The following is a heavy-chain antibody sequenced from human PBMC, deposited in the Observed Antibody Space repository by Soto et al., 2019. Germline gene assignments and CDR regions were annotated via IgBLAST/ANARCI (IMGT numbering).Heavy chain of an antibody. CDR2: ISANGGSI. CDR3: AKDRYDDTPGWFEP. CDR1: GFTFRDHA. D-gene: IGHD3-3*01. J-gene: IGHJ5*02. Sequence: EAQLLASGGGLVQPGGSLRLSCVGSGFTFRDHAMRWVRQAPGRGLEWVSAISANGGSIQHADSVKGRFSVSRDNSKNTFYLQMDNRRTEAAAVYYCAKDRYDDTPGWFEPWGQGSRVIVSS. V-gene: IGHV3-23*01.